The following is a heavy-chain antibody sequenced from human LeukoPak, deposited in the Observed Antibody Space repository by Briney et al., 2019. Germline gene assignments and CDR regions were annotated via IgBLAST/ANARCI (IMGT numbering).Heavy chain of an antibody. CDR1: GFTFSSYG. CDR2: IRYDGSNK. V-gene: IGHV3-30*02. CDR3: AKDNLGYCSGGSYYDWFDP. D-gene: IGHD2-15*01. Sequence: GGSLRLSCAASGFTFSSYGMHWVRQAPGKGLEWVAFIRYDGSNKYYADSVKGRFTISRDNSKNTLYLQMNSLRAEDTAVYYCAKDNLGYCSGGSYYDWFDPWGQGTLVTVSS. J-gene: IGHJ5*02.